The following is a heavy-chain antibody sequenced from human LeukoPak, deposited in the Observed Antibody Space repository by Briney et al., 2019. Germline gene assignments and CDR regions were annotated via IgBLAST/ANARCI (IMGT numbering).Heavy chain of an antibody. CDR1: GYSISNSNW. CDR3: ARFNSTYYYYDY. Sequence: SETLSLTCGVSGYSISNSNWWGWIRQPPGKGLEWIGYIDYGGSTNYNPSLKSRATVSVDTSRNQFSLKLSSVTALDTAIYYCARFNSTYYYYDYWGQGTLVTVSS. V-gene: IGHV4-28*06. J-gene: IGHJ4*02. CDR2: IDYGGST. D-gene: IGHD2/OR15-2a*01.